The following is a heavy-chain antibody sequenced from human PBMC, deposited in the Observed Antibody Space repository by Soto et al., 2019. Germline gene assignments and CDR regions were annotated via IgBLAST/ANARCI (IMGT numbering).Heavy chain of an antibody. CDR2: VNPSGGHT. D-gene: IGHD2-21*02. CDR3: ARGGHVVVVTAALDY. V-gene: IGHV1-46*01. Sequence: QVQLVQSGAEVKKPGASVKVSCKASGDTFTDYYIHWVRQAPGQGLEWMGTVNPSGGHTTYAQHFLGRMTMTRDTSTSTVSVELTSLTSEDTAVYYCARGGHVVVVTAALDYWGQGTLVTVSS. CDR1: GDTFTDYY. J-gene: IGHJ4*02.